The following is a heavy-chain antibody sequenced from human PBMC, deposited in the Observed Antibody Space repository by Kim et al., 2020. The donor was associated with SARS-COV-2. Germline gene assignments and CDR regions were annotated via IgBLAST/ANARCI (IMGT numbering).Heavy chain of an antibody. V-gene: IGHV4-34*01. D-gene: IGHD3-10*01. CDR2: INHSGST. Sequence: SETLSLTCAVYGGSFSGYYWSWIRQPPGKGLEWIGEINHSGSTNYNPSLKSRVTISVDTSKNQFSLKLSSVTAADTAVYYCARAMVRGINYYVRGRYFDYWGQGTLVTVSS. J-gene: IGHJ4*02. CDR1: GGSFSGYY. CDR3: ARAMVRGINYYVRGRYFDY.